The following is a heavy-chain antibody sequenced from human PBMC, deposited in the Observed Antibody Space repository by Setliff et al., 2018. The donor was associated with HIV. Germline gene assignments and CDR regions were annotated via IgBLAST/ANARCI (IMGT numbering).Heavy chain of an antibody. CDR3: ARDPSISNPYYDILTGPGVY. Sequence: ASVKVSCKTSGYSFTNYAIHWVRQAPGQRLEWMGWINGGNGKTEYSQNYQGRVTITRDTSASTVYMELSSLRSEDTAVYYCARDPSISNPYYDILTGPGVYWGQGTLVTVSS. D-gene: IGHD3-9*01. CDR1: GYSFTNYA. V-gene: IGHV1-3*01. J-gene: IGHJ4*02. CDR2: INGGNGKT.